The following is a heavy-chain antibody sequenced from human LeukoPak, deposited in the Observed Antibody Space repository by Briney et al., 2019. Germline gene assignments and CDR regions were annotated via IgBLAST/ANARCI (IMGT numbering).Heavy chain of an antibody. D-gene: IGHD3-10*01. CDR2: ISWDGGST. CDR3: AKDMYGSGSSSSYYYYMDV. CDR1: GFTFDDYV. Sequence: GGSLRLSCAASGFTFDDYVMHWVRKAPGKGLEWVSLISWDGGSTYYADSVKGRLTISRDNSKNSLYLQMNSLRAEDTALYYCAKDMYGSGSSSSYYYYMDVWGKGTTVTVSS. V-gene: IGHV3-43D*03. J-gene: IGHJ6*03.